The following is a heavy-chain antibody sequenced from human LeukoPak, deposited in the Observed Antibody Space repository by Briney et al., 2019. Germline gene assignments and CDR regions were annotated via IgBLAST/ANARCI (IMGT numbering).Heavy chain of an antibody. CDR2: IYYSGST. CDR1: GGSISSSSYY. J-gene: IGHJ4*02. Sequence: SETLSLTCTVSGGSISSSSYYWGWIRQPPGKGLEWIGSIYYSGSTYYNPSLKSRVTISVDTSKNQFSLKLSSVTAADTAVYYCARLWSYSFDYWGQGTLVTVSS. CDR3: ARLWSYSFDY. V-gene: IGHV4-39*01. D-gene: IGHD3-3*01.